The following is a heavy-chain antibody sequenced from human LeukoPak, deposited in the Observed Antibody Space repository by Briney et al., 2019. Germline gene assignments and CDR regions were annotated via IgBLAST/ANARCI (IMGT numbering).Heavy chain of an antibody. CDR1: GHTLNELS. D-gene: IGHD6-19*01. V-gene: IGHV1-24*01. CDR2: FDPEDEDT. CDR3: ARKYSSGWYGCPCLVS. J-gene: IGHJ4*02. Sequence: GASVKVSCKVSGHTLNELSMHWVRQPPGKGLEWMGGFDPEDEDTVYAQKFQGRVTMTTDTSTSTAYMELRSLRSDDTAVYYCARKYSSGWYGCPCLVSWGQGTLVTVSS.